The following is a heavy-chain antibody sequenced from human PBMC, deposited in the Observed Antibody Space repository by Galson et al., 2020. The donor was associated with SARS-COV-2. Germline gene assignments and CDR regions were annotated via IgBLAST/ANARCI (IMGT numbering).Heavy chain of an antibody. CDR1: GFTFTSSA. Sequence: SVKVSCKASGFTFTSSAVQWVRQARGQRLAWLGWIVVGTGNTNSAPNFQERVTITRDMSTNTAYMELSSLRSEDTAVYYCAALWAGMTTGGGYWGQGTLVTVSS. CDR3: AALWAGMTTGGGY. D-gene: IGHD4-17*01. J-gene: IGHJ4*02. CDR2: IVVGTGNT. V-gene: IGHV1-58*01.